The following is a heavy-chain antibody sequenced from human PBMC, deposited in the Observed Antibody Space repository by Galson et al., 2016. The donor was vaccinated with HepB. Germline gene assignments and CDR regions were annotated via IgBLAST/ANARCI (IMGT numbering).Heavy chain of an antibody. CDR1: GFTFRIYH. Sequence: SLRLSCAASGFTFRIYHMTWVRQAPGKGLEWVSAISSGGSTYYADSVKGRFSISRDNSMNILYLQMNSLRVEDTAVYYCARRDGDMQPSDYWGQGTLLTVSS. J-gene: IGHJ4*02. D-gene: IGHD5-24*01. V-gene: IGHV3-23*01. CDR3: ARRDGDMQPSDY. CDR2: ISSGGST.